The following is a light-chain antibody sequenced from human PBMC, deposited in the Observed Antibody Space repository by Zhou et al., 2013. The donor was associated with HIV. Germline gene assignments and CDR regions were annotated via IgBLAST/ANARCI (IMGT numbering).Light chain of an antibody. V-gene: IGKV1-33*01. CDR3: QQYDNLLPPLT. J-gene: IGKJ4*01. CDR2: DAS. CDR1: QDISNY. Sequence: DIQMTQSPSSLSASVGDRVTITCQASQDISNYLNWYQQKPGKAPKLLIYDASNLETGVPSRFSGSGSGTDFTFTISSLQPEDIATYYCQQYDNLLPPLTFAEGPRWRSN.